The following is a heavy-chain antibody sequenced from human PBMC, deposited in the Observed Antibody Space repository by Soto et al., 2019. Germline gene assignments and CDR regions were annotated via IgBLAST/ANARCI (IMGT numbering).Heavy chain of an antibody. V-gene: IGHV1-46*01. CDR3: ARDLYDSSGYPPKIDY. Sequence: ASVKVSCKASGYTFTSYYMHWVRQAPGQGLEWMGIINPSGGSTSYAQKFQGRVTMTRDTSTSTVYMELSSLRSEDTAVYYCARDLYDSSGYPPKIDYWGQGTLVPVYS. D-gene: IGHD3-22*01. J-gene: IGHJ4*02. CDR1: GYTFTSYY. CDR2: INPSGGST.